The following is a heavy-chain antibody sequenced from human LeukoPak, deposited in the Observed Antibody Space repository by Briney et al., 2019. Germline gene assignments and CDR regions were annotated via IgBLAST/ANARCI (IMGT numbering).Heavy chain of an antibody. Sequence: SVKVSCKASGGTFSSYAISWVRQAPGQGLEWMGGIIPIFGTANYAQKFQGRDTITADKYTRTAYMELSSLRSADTAVYYCASEYKYDSSGANAFDIWGQGTMVTVSS. V-gene: IGHV1-69*06. CDR1: GGTFSSYA. CDR2: IIPIFGTA. D-gene: IGHD3-22*01. CDR3: ASEYKYDSSGANAFDI. J-gene: IGHJ3*02.